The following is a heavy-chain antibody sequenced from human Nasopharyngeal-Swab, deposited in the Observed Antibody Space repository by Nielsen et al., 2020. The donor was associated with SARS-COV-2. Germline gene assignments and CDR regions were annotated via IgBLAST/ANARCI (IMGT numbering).Heavy chain of an antibody. CDR2: IDTDGTIT. V-gene: IGHV3-74*01. J-gene: IGHJ4*02. CDR3: ARDVGGRDNY. CDR1: GYIFSNYW. D-gene: IGHD1-26*01. Sequence: GESLKISCEGSGYIFSNYWMHWVRQSPGKGLLWVSRIDTDGTITDYADSVKGRFTISRDNAKNTLYLQMNSLRAEDTAVYYCARDVGGRDNYWGQGALVTVSS.